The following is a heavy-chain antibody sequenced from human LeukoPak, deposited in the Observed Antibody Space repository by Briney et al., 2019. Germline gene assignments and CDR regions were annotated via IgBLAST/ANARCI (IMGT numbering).Heavy chain of an antibody. V-gene: IGHV3-11*01. CDR2: ISSSGSTI. J-gene: IGHJ4*02. CDR1: GFTFSDYY. Sequence: GGSLRLSCAASGFTFSDYYMSWIRQAPGKGLEWVSYISSSGSTIYYADSVKGRFTISRDNAKNSLYLQMNSLRAEDTALYYCAKDDMAIAAAGNIDYWGQGTLVTVSS. D-gene: IGHD6-13*01. CDR3: AKDDMAIAAAGNIDY.